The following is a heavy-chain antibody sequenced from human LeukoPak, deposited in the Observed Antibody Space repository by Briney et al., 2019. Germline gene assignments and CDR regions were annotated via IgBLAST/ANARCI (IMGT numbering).Heavy chain of an antibody. J-gene: IGHJ4*02. D-gene: IGHD2-21*02. CDR3: ARGGGAYCGGDCYRNFDY. V-gene: IGHV3-66*02. CDR1: GITVSSDY. Sequence: GGSLTLSCAASGITVSSDYMSWVRQAPGKGLEWVSVIYSSGSTYYADSVKGRFTISRDNSKSTLYLQMSSLRPEDTAVYYCARGGGAYCGGDCYRNFDYWGQGILVTVSS. CDR2: IYSSGST.